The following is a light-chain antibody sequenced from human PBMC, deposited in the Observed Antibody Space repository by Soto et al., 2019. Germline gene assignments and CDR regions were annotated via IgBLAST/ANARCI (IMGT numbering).Light chain of an antibody. CDR1: QSIRSL. V-gene: IGKV1-5*01. J-gene: IGKJ5*01. CDR2: DAS. Sequence: DIPMSQSPSTLSASVGDRDTITCRASQSIRSLLARYQQKPGKAPKVLIYDASSLGSGVPSRFSGSGSGTEFTLTISSLQPDDFATYFCQQYQTYSTFGQGTRLEIK. CDR3: QQYQTYST.